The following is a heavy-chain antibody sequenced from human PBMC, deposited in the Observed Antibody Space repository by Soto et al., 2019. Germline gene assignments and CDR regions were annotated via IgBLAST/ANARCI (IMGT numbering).Heavy chain of an antibody. V-gene: IGHV3-23*01. CDR1: GFTFSTYA. D-gene: IGHD1-26*01. CDR3: ARDPSHSYYTLFYYFDY. CDR2: ISGSGSNT. J-gene: IGHJ4*02. Sequence: GSLRLSCAASGFTFSTYAMSWVRQAPGKGLEWVSAISGSGSNTYYADSVKGRFTISRDDSKSTLYLQMSSLRAEDTAVYYCARDPSHSYYTLFYYFDYWGQGTLVTVSS.